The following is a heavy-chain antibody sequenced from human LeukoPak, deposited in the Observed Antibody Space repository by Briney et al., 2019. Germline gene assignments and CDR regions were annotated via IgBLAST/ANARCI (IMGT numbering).Heavy chain of an antibody. J-gene: IGHJ3*02. Sequence: GGSLRLSCAASGFTFSSYSMNWVRQAPGKGLEWVSSISSSSSYIYYADSVKGRFTISRDNAKNSLYLQMNSLRAEDTAVYYCAKEYDIYAFGIWGQGTMVTVSS. CDR2: ISSSSSYI. CDR3: AKEYDIYAFGI. D-gene: IGHD3-9*01. CDR1: GFTFSSYS. V-gene: IGHV3-21*01.